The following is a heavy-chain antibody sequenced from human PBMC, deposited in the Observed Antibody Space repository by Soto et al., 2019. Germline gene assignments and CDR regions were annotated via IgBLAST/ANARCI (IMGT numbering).Heavy chain of an antibody. Sequence: PSETLSLTCTVSGGSISSSSYYWGWIRQPPGKGLEWIGSIYYSGSTYYNPSLKSRVTISVDTSKNQFSLKLSSVPAADTAVYYCAKHCPDIGAAITWGYYFDSWGQGPLVTASS. CDR3: AKHCPDIGAAITWGYYFDS. CDR2: IYYSGST. D-gene: IGHD5-12*01. CDR1: GGSISSSSYY. J-gene: IGHJ4*02. V-gene: IGHV4-39*01.